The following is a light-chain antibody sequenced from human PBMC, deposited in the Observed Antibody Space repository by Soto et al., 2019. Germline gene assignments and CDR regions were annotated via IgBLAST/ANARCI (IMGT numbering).Light chain of an antibody. CDR2: GAS. CDR3: QQYNNWPIT. V-gene: IGKV3-15*01. Sequence: EIVVTQSPATLSVSPGERATLSCRASQTVLTNLAWYQQKPGQAPRLLIYGASTRATAIPARFSGSGSGTEFTLTISSLQSEDFAVYYCQQYNNWPITFGQGTRLEIK. CDR1: QTVLTN. J-gene: IGKJ5*01.